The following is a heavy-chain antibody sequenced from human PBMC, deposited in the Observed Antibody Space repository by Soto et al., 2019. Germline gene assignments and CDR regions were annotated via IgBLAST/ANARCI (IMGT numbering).Heavy chain of an antibody. D-gene: IGHD2-2*01. Sequence: PGGSLRLSCAASGFTFSSYSMNWVGQAPGKGLEWVSYISSSSSTIYYADSVKGRFTISRDNAKNSLYLQMNSLRDEDTAVYYCARLGVVVPAVDYYYYGMDVWGQGTTVTVSS. J-gene: IGHJ6*02. CDR3: ARLGVVVPAVDYYYYGMDV. CDR1: GFTFSSYS. V-gene: IGHV3-48*02. CDR2: ISSSSSTI.